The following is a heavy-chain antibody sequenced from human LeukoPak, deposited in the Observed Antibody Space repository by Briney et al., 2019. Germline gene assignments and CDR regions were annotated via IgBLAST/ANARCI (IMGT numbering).Heavy chain of an antibody. CDR1: GYTFTSYA. CDR3: ARVQQDYGRYYYYMDV. J-gene: IGHJ6*03. V-gene: IGHV7-4-1*02. Sequence: GASVTVSCKASGYTFTSYAMKWVRQAPGQGLEWMGWINANTGNPTYAQGFTGRFVFSLDTSVSTAYLQISSLKAEDTAVYYCARVQQDYGRYYYYMDVWGKGTTVTVSS. D-gene: IGHD4-17*01. CDR2: INANTGNP.